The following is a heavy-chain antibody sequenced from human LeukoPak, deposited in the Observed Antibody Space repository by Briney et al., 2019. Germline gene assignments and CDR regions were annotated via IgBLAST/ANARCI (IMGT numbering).Heavy chain of an antibody. V-gene: IGHV4-34*01. CDR2: INHSGST. Sequence: SETLSLTCAVYGGSFSGYYWSWIRQPPGKGLEWIGEINHSGSTNYNPSLKSRVTISVDTSKNQFSLKLSSVTAADTAVYYCARVFRSLDRYYYYYYYMDVWGKGTTVTVSS. CDR1: GGSFSGYY. CDR3: ARVFRSLDRYYYYYYYMDV. D-gene: IGHD3-16*02. J-gene: IGHJ6*03.